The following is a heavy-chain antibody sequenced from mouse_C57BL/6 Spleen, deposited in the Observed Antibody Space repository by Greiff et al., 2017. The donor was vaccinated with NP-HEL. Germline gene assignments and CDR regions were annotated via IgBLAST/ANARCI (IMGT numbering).Heavy chain of an antibody. J-gene: IGHJ4*01. V-gene: IGHV1-19*01. CDR2: INPYNGGT. Sequence: VQLQQSGPVLVKPGASVKMSCKASGYTFTDYYMNWVKQSHGKSLEWIGVINPYNGGTSYNQKFKGKATLTVDKSSSTAYMELNSLTSEDSAVYYCARSYDYDDYYYAMDYWGQGTSVTVSS. CDR1: GYTFTDYY. D-gene: IGHD2-4*01. CDR3: ARSYDYDDYYYAMDY.